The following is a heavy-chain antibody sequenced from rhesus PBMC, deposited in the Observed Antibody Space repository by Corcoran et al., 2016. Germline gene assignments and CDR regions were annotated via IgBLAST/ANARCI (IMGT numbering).Heavy chain of an antibody. CDR2: IYWNDSK. CDR3: ARGNNNSWYDDEFAV. Sequence: QVSLKGSGLELEKPTQSLRRTCAFCGLSISTSGRGVGWIRQPRGKALEWHASIYWNDSKYYSPSLKSRLTISNDISKNQVSLTMTHMAAADTSRYYCARGNNNSWYDDEFAVWRQGLRVTVSS. V-gene: IGHV2-95*01. J-gene: IGHJ3*01. CDR1: GLSISTSGRG. D-gene: IGHD1-1*01.